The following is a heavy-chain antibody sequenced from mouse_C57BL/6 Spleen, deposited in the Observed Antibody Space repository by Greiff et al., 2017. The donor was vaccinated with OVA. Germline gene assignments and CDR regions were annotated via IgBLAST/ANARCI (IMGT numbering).Heavy chain of an antibody. J-gene: IGHJ2*01. CDR1: GYTFTDYE. CDR3: TREDTDDDY. Sequence: QVQLQQSGAELVRPGASVTLSCKASGYTFTDYEMHWVKQTPVHGLEWIGAIDPETGGTAYNQKFKGKAILTADKSSSTAYMELRSLTSEDSAVYYCTREDTDDDYWGQGTTLTVSS. D-gene: IGHD1-1*01. V-gene: IGHV1-15*01. CDR2: IDPETGGT.